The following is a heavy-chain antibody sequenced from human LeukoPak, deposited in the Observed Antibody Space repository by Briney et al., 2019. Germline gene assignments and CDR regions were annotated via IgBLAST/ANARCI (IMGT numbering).Heavy chain of an antibody. CDR1: GFTFSSYS. CDR2: ITSSSTYI. V-gene: IGHV3-21*01. CDR3: ASHYYDSSGYLFDY. Sequence: GGSLRLSCAASGFTFSSYSMNWVRQASGKGLECGSSITSSSTYIYYADSVKGRFTISRDNANNSLYFQMNSLRAEDTAVYYCASHYYDSSGYLFDYWGQGTLVTVSP. J-gene: IGHJ4*02. D-gene: IGHD3-22*01.